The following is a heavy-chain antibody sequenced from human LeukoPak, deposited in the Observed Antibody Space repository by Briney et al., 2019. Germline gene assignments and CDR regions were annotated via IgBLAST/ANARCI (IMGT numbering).Heavy chain of an antibody. CDR1: GFTFSNYA. CDR3: ARDPPGYSSSWYGTFDI. V-gene: IGHV3-23*01. D-gene: IGHD6-13*01. CDR2: IGGSARST. J-gene: IGHJ3*02. Sequence: GGSLRPSCAASGFTFSNYAMSWVRQAPGKGLEWVSTIGGSARSTYYADSAKGRFTISRDNSKNTLYLQMNSLRDEDTAVYYCARDPPGYSSSWYGTFDIWGQGTMVTVSS.